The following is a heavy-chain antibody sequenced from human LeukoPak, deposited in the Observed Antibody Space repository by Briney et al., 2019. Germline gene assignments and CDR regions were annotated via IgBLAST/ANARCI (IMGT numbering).Heavy chain of an antibody. J-gene: IGHJ3*02. CDR2: ISGSSHIT. V-gene: IGHV3-23*01. CDR3: GKYLQPSGFPYALDT. Sequence: GGSLRLSCSASGFTFSIYAMGWARQGPVRGLEWVASISGSSHITTYTDSLKGRFTISRDNSKNTLYLQINSLRDDDTALYYCGKYLQPSGFPYALDTWGQGTMVTVSS. D-gene: IGHD5-12*01. CDR1: GFTFSIYA.